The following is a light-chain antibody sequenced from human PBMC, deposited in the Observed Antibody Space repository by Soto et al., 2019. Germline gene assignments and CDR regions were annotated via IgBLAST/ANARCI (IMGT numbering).Light chain of an antibody. Sequence: EIVMTQSPATLSVSPGERATLSCRASQSVNIHLAWYQQKPGQAPRLLIYGASARATGIPAKFSGSGSGTEFTLTISSLQSDDFATYYCQHYNSYSEAFGQGTKVDI. J-gene: IGKJ1*01. V-gene: IGKV3D-15*01. CDR3: QHYNSYSEA. CDR2: GAS. CDR1: QSVNIH.